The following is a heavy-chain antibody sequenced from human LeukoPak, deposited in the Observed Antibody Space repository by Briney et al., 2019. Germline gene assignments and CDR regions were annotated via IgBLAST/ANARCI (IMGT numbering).Heavy chain of an antibody. CDR1: GFTFSSYG. J-gene: IGHJ6*03. D-gene: IGHD3-10*01. V-gene: IGHV3-30*02. Sequence: PGGSLRLSCAASGFTFSSYGMHWVRQAPGKGLEWVAFIRYDGSNKYYADSVKGRFTISRDNSKNTLYLQMNSLRAKDTAVYYCARDKRQSWFGELFIPSYYMDVWGKGTTVTVSS. CDR2: IRYDGSNK. CDR3: ARDKRQSWFGELFIPSYYMDV.